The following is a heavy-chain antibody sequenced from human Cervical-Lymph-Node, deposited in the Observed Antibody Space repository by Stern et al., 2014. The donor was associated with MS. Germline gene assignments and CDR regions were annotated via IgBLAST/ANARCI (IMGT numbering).Heavy chain of an antibody. V-gene: IGHV4-59*01. Sequence: QLQLQESGPGLVKPSETLSLTCTVSGASISSYYWNWIRQPPGKGLEWIGYIYYTGTTNYNPSLKGRVAISLDMSKNQFSLILRSVSAADTAVYYCARKSLSMDHYFDSWGQGTLVTVSS. CDR1: GASISSYY. J-gene: IGHJ4*02. D-gene: IGHD2-2*03. CDR3: ARKSLSMDHYFDS. CDR2: IYYTGTT.